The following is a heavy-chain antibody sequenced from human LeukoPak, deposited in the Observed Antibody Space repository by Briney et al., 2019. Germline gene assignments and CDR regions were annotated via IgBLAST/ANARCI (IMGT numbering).Heavy chain of an antibody. CDR1: GVSISSSSYY. D-gene: IGHD5-18*01. CDR2: FYYSGST. V-gene: IGHV4-39*01. Sequence: SETLSLTCTVSGVSISSSSYYWGWIRQPPGKGLEWIGSFYYSGSTYYNPSLKSRVTISVDTTKNQFSLKLSSVTAADTAVYYCARVDTADSFDYWGQGTLVTVSS. J-gene: IGHJ4*02. CDR3: ARVDTADSFDY.